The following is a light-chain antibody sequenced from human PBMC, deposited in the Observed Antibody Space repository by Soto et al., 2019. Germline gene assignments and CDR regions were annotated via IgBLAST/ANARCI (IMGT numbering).Light chain of an antibody. V-gene: IGKV3-11*01. CDR1: QSVSSN. CDR2: DAS. J-gene: IGKJ4*01. Sequence: ENVLTQSPATLSLSPGERATLSCRASQSVSSNLAWYQQKPGQAPRLLIYDASNRATGIPARFSGSGSGTDFTLTISSLQPEDFAVYYCYQRSNWPPTFGGGTKVEIK. CDR3: YQRSNWPPT.